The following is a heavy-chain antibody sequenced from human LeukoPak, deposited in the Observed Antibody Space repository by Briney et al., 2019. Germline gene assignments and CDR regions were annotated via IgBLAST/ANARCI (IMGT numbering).Heavy chain of an antibody. CDR2: INHSGST. V-gene: IGHV4-34*01. Sequence: PSETLSLTXAVYGGSFSGYYWSWIRQPPGKGLEWIGEINHSGSTNYNPSLKSRVTISVDTSKNQFSLKLSSVTAADTAVYYCARERGSYAGDAFDIWGQGTMVTVSS. J-gene: IGHJ3*02. D-gene: IGHD1-26*01. CDR3: ARERGSYAGDAFDI. CDR1: GGSFSGYY.